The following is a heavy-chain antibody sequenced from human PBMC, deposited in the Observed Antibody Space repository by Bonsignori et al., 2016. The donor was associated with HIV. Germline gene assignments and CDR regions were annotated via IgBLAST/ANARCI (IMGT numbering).Heavy chain of an antibody. J-gene: IGHJ3*02. D-gene: IGHD3-3*01. CDR3: AKDGGAGALRITIFGADPQGDAFDI. CDR2: IRYDGTNK. CDR1: GFTFSSYG. Sequence: GESLKISCAASGFTFSSYGMHWVRQAPGKGLEWVAFIRYDGTNKHYADSVKGRFTISRDNSKNTLYLQMNSLRPEDTAVYYCAKDGGAGALRITIFGADPQGDAFDIWGQGTMVTVSS. V-gene: IGHV3-30*02.